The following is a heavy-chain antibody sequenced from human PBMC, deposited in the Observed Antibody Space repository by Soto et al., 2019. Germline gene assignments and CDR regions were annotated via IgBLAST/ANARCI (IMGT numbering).Heavy chain of an antibody. CDR3: TTDIQDCSGGSCYSVFDY. CDR2: IKSKTDGGTT. CDR1: GFTFSNAW. V-gene: IGHV3-15*01. D-gene: IGHD2-15*01. Sequence: EVQLVESGGGLVKPGGSLRLSCAASGFTFSNAWMSWVHQAPGKGLEWVGRIKSKTDGGTTDYAAPVKGRFTISRDDSKNTLYLQMNSLKTEDTAVYYCTTDIQDCSGGSCYSVFDYWGQGTLVTVSS. J-gene: IGHJ4*02.